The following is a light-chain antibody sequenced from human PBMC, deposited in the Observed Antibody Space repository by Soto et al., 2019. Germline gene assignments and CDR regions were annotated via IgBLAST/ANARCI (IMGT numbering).Light chain of an antibody. CDR3: SSYTSSSPL. CDR2: EVS. J-gene: IGLJ1*01. V-gene: IGLV2-14*01. Sequence: QSALTQPASVSGSPGQSITISCTGTSSDVGGYNYVSWYQQHPGKAPKLMIYEVSNRPSGVSNRFSGSKSGNTASLTISGLQPEDEADYYCSSYTSSSPLFGTGTKLTVL. CDR1: SSDVGGYNY.